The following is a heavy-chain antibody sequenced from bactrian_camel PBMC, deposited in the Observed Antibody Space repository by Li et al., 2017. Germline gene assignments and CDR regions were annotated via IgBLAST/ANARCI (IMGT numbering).Heavy chain of an antibody. J-gene: IGHJ4*01. Sequence: HVQLVESGGGSVQPGGSLVLSCAAPGFIFRWCGMGWYRQAPGKGLEWVSTIGWSGLTASYADSVKGRFTISKDNAKNTLYLQMNSLKPEDTAMYYCKASRSWDCPSPSSGYWGQGTQVTVS. D-gene: IGHD3*01. CDR1: GFIFRWCG. CDR2: IGWSGLTA. V-gene: IGHV3S26*01. CDR3: KASRSWDCPSPSSGY.